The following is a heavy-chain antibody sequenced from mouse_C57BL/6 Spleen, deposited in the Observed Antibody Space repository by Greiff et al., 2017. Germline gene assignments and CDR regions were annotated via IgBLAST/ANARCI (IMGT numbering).Heavy chain of an antibody. CDR1: GYTFTGYW. V-gene: IGHV1-9*01. D-gene: IGHD1-1*01. J-gene: IGHJ2*01. CDR2: ILPGSGGT. Sequence: QVQLQQSGAELMKPGASVKLSCKATGYTFTGYWIEWVKQRPGHGLEWIGEILPGSGGTNYNEKFKGKATFTADTSSNTAYMQLSSLTTEDSAIYYGARRGYGSSYFGYWGQATTLTVAS. CDR3: ARRGYGSSYFGY.